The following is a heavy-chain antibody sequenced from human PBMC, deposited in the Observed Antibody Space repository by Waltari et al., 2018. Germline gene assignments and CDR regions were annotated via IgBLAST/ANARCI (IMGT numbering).Heavy chain of an antibody. CDR1: GYSISSGYY. CDR2: IYHSGST. CDR3: ARRSIQLRFGSGGDYYYYYYMDV. Sequence: QVQLQESGPGLVKPSETLSLTCAVSGYSISSGYYWGWIRQPPGKGLEWIGSIYHSGSTYYKPSLKSRVTISVDTSKNQFSLKLSSVTAADTAVYYCARRSIQLRFGSGGDYYYYYYMDVWGKGTTVTVSS. V-gene: IGHV4-38-2*01. D-gene: IGHD5-18*01. J-gene: IGHJ6*03.